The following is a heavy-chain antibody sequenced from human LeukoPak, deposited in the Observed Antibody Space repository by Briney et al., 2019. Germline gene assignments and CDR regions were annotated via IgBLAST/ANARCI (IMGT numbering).Heavy chain of an antibody. D-gene: IGHD6-13*01. CDR3: AKDGYSSSWCPWG. CDR2: IRYDGSNK. J-gene: IGHJ4*02. CDR1: GFTFSSYG. V-gene: IGHV3-30*02. Sequence: TGGSLRLSCAASGFTFSSYGMHWVRQAPGKGLEWVAFIRYDGSNKYYADSVKGRFTISRDNSKNTLYLQMNSLRAEDTAVYYCAKDGYSSSWCPWGWGQGTLVTVSS.